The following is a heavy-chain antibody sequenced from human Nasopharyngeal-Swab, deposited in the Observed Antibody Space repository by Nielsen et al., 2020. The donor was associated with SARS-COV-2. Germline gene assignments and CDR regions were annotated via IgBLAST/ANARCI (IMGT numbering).Heavy chain of an antibody. D-gene: IGHD2-21*01. Sequence: GGSLRLSCAASGFTFSSYAMSWVRQAPGKGLEWVSIISGSGDTTYYADSVKDRFTISRDNSKNTLYLQTYSLRVEDTAVYYCAKAPYLRGLDVWGQGTTVTVSS. J-gene: IGHJ6*02. CDR1: GFTFSSYA. CDR3: AKAPYLRGLDV. CDR2: ISGSGDTT. V-gene: IGHV3-23*01.